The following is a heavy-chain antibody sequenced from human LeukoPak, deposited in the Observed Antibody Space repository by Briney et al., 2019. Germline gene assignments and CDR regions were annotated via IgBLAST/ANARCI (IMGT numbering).Heavy chain of an antibody. CDR1: GYTFTSYG. V-gene: IGHV1-18*04. Sequence: ASVKVSCKASGYTFTSYGISWVRQAPGQGLEWMGWISAYNGNTNYAQKLQGRVTMTTGTSTSTAYMELRSLRSDDTAVYYCARAREGYSGSWYTWFDPWGQGTLVTVSS. J-gene: IGHJ5*02. CDR2: ISAYNGNT. CDR3: ARAREGYSGSWYTWFDP. D-gene: IGHD6-13*01.